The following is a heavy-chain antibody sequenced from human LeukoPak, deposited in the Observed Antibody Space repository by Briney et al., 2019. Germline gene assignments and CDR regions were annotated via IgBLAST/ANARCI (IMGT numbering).Heavy chain of an antibody. CDR3: ARDIVRYGMDV. V-gene: IGHV3-48*01. CDR1: GFTFSAYG. J-gene: IGHJ6*02. D-gene: IGHD3-10*01. Sequence: GGALRLSCAASGFTFSAYGMNWVRQAPGKGLEGISYISSISSTIYYADSVKGRFTISRDNAENSLFLQINSLRAEDTAVYYCARDIVRYGMDVWGQGTTVTVSS. CDR2: ISSISSTI.